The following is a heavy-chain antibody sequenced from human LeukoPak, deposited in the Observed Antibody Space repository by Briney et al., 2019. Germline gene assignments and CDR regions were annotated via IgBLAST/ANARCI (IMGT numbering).Heavy chain of an antibody. Sequence: PSETLSLTXTVSGGSISSGDYYWSWICQPPGKGLEWIGYIYYSGSTYYNPSLKSRVTISVDTSKNQFSLKLSSVTAADTAVYYCARGNCSSTSCYQEFDYWGQGTLVAVSS. CDR2: IYYSGST. J-gene: IGHJ4*02. D-gene: IGHD2-2*01. CDR1: GGSISSGDYY. CDR3: ARGNCSSTSCYQEFDY. V-gene: IGHV4-30-4*08.